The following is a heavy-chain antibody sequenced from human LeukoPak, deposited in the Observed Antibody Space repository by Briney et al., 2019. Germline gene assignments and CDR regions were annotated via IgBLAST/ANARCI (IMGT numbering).Heavy chain of an antibody. CDR3: AKGPGALGVGYFDY. CDR1: GFTFSSYG. V-gene: IGHV3-30*02. D-gene: IGHD3-10*01. Sequence: GGSLRLSCAASGFTFSSYGMHWVRQAPGKGLEWVAFIRYDGSNKYYADSVKGRFTISRDNSKNTLYLQMNSLRADDTAVYYCAKGPGALGVGYFDYWGQGTLVTVSS. CDR2: IRYDGSNK. J-gene: IGHJ4*02.